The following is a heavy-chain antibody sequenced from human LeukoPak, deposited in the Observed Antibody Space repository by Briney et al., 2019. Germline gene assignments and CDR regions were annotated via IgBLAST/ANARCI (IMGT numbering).Heavy chain of an antibody. Sequence: ASVKVSCKASGYTFTSYGISWVRQAPGQGLEWMGWISAYNGNTNYAQKLQGRVTMTTDTSTSTAYMELRSLRSDDTAVYYWARWGWFGEIRYYFDYWGQGTLVTVSS. D-gene: IGHD3-10*01. CDR2: ISAYNGNT. CDR1: GYTFTSYG. J-gene: IGHJ4*02. CDR3: ARWGWFGEIRYYFDY. V-gene: IGHV1-18*01.